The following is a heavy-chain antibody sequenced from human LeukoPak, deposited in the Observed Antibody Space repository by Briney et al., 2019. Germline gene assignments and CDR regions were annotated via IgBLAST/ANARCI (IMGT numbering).Heavy chain of an antibody. CDR2: IRTYNGQT. CDR1: GYIFTTFG. Sequence: SVKVSCKASGYIFTTFGISWVRQAPGQGLEWMGWIRTYNGQTDYAQNLQGRVNMTTDTSTNTAYMELRSLTSDDTAVYYCARGYEAKYWGEGTLVTVYS. CDR3: ARGYEAKY. J-gene: IGHJ4*02. D-gene: IGHD5-12*01. V-gene: IGHV1-18*01.